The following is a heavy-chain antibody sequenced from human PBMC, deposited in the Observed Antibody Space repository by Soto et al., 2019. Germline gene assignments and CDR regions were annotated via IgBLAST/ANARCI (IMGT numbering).Heavy chain of an antibody. Sequence: ASVKVSCKASQYTFSNYYLHWDRQAPGQRPEWMGWMNNGGGTIYAQEFQGRLTMTRDTSITTDYMELNRLSSDDTGFYYCATSSDWSILLDYWGEGTLVTVSS. CDR3: ATSSDWSILLDY. V-gene: IGHV1-2*02. D-gene: IGHD6-19*01. CDR2: MNNGGGT. J-gene: IGHJ4*02. CDR1: QYTFSNYY.